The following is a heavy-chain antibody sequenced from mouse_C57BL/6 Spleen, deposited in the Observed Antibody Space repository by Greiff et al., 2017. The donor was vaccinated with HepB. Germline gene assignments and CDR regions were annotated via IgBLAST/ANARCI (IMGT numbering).Heavy chain of an antibody. CDR3: ARERLGKGNFDV. V-gene: IGHV5-9*01. CDR2: ISGGGGNT. J-gene: IGHJ1*03. D-gene: IGHD2-1*01. Sequence: DVRLVESGGGLVKPGGSLKLSCAASGFTFSSYTMSWVRQTPEKRLEWVATISGGGGNTYYPDSVKGRFTISRDNAKNTLYLQMSSLRSEDTALYYCARERLGKGNFDVWGTGTTATVSS. CDR1: GFTFSSYT.